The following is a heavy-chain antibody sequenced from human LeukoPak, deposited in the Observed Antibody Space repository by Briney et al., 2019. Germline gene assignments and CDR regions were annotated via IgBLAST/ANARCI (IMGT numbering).Heavy chain of an antibody. V-gene: IGHV1-18*01. Sequence: ASVKVSCKASGYTFTSYGISWVRQAPGQGLEWMGWISPYNGNTNYAQKLRGRVTMTTDTSTSTAYMELRSLRSDDTAVYYCARDTMVRGVISLVGYWGQGTLVTVSS. D-gene: IGHD3-10*01. CDR2: ISPYNGNT. CDR3: ARDTMVRGVISLVGY. CDR1: GYTFTSYG. J-gene: IGHJ4*02.